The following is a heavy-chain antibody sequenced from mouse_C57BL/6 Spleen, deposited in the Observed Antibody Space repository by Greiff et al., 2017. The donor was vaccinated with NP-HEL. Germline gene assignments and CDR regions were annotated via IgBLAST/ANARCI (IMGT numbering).Heavy chain of an antibody. Sequence: EVQVVESGGGLVKPGGSLKLSCAASGFTFSSYAMSWVRQTPEKRLEWVATISAGGSYTYYPDNVKGRFTLSRDKAKNNLYLQMSHLKSEDTAMYYCAREDYDEGGAMDDWGQGASVTVAS. V-gene: IGHV5-4*01. CDR3: AREDYDEGGAMDD. CDR2: ISAGGSYT. J-gene: IGHJ4*01. D-gene: IGHD2-4*01. CDR1: GFTFSSYA.